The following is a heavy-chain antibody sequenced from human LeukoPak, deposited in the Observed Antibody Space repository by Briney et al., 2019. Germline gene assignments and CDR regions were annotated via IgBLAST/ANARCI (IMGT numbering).Heavy chain of an antibody. CDR3: ARDSGLSEMDTAMAAFDY. CDR2: IYTRGST. D-gene: IGHD5-18*01. CDR1: GFTVSSDY. V-gene: IGHV3-66*01. Sequence: PGGSRRLSCAGSGFTVSSDYMSWVRQAPGKGLEWVSVIYTRGSTYYADSVKGRFTISRDNSKNTLYLQMSSLRAEDTAVYYCARDSGLSEMDTAMAAFDYWGQGTLVTVSS. J-gene: IGHJ4*02.